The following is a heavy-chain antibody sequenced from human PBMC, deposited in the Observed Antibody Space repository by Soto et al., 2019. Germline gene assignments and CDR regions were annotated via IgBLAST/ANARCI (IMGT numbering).Heavy chain of an antibody. CDR2: INLNSGGT. D-gene: IGHD3-10*01. Sequence: QVQLVQSGAEVKKPGASVKVSCKSSGYSFTGYYMHWVGQAPGQGLEWMGWINLNSGGTNYAQKFQARVTMTRDTSISTAYMELSRLRSDDTAVYYCARDGIRPLWLGGSINTKKNWFDPWGQGTLVTVSS. V-gene: IGHV1-2*02. CDR1: GYSFTGYY. CDR3: ARDGIRPLWLGGSINTKKNWFDP. J-gene: IGHJ5*02.